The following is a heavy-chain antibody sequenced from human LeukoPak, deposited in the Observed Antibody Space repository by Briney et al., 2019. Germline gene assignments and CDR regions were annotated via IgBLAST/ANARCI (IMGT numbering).Heavy chain of an antibody. Sequence: GSLRLSCEASGFIFSSYVMGWVRQPPGKGPEWIGEIYHSGITTYNPSLKSRVTISVDHSKNQFSLKLTSVTAADTAVYYCVRRPLQGFVGNHYLFDYWGQGTLVTISS. CDR2: IYHSGIT. D-gene: IGHD1-14*01. V-gene: IGHV4-4*02. J-gene: IGHJ4*02. CDR1: GFIFSSYV. CDR3: VRRPLQGFVGNHYLFDY.